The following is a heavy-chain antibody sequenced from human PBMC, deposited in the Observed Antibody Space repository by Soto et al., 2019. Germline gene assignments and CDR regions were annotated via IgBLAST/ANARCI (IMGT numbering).Heavy chain of an antibody. CDR3: ASADYSSSSEGSFVY. D-gene: IGHD6-6*01. CDR1: GGSISSYY. V-gene: IGHV4-4*07. Sequence: PSETLSLTCTVSGGSISSYYWSWIRQPAGKGLEWIGRIYTSGSTNYNPSLKSRVTTSVDTSKNQFSLKLSSVTAADTTVYNCASADYSSSSEGSFVYGGQGTLVTVSS. J-gene: IGHJ4*01. CDR2: IYTSGST.